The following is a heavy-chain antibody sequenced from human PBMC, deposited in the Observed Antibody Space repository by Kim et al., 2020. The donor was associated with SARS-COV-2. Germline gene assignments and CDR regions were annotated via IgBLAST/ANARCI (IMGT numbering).Heavy chain of an antibody. Sequence: SETLSLTCTVSGGSISSSSYYWGWIRQPPGKGLEWIGSIYYSGSTYYNPSLKSRVTISVDTSKNQFSLKLSSVTAADTAVYYCAKYCSSTSCYEVYAFDIWGQGTMVTVSS. CDR1: GGSISSSSYY. V-gene: IGHV4-39*01. CDR3: AKYCSSTSCYEVYAFDI. D-gene: IGHD2-2*01. J-gene: IGHJ3*02. CDR2: IYYSGST.